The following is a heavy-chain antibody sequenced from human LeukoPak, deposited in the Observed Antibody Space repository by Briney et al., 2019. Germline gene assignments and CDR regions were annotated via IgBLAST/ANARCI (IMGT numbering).Heavy chain of an antibody. D-gene: IGHD1-1*01. J-gene: IGHJ4*02. Sequence: SETLSLTCAVSGGSISSGGYSWSWIRQPPGKGLEWIGYIYHSGSTYYNPSLKSRVTISVDRSKNQFSLKLSSVTAADTAVYYCARETLNWNPDLFDYWGQGTLVTVSS. CDR2: IYHSGST. CDR1: GGSISSGGYS. V-gene: IGHV4-30-2*01. CDR3: ARETLNWNPDLFDY.